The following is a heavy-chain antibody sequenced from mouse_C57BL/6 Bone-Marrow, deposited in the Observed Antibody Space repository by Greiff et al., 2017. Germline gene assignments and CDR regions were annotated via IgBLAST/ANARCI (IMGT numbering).Heavy chain of an antibody. CDR3: ARDSNYFYYAMDY. J-gene: IGHJ4*01. Sequence: QVQLQQSGTELVKPGASVKLSCKASGYTFTSYWMHWVKQRPGQGLEWIGNINPSNGGTNYNEKFKSKATLTVDKSSSTAYMQLSSLTSEDSAVYYCARDSNYFYYAMDYWGQGTSVTVSS. V-gene: IGHV1-53*01. D-gene: IGHD2-5*01. CDR2: INPSNGGT. CDR1: GYTFTSYW.